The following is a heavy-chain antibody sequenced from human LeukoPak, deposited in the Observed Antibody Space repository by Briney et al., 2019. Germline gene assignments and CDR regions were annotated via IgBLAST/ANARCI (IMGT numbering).Heavy chain of an antibody. D-gene: IGHD6-6*01. V-gene: IGHV4-61*05. CDR3: ARSIESRPLFDY. J-gene: IGHJ4*02. Sequence: SETLSLTCTVSGGSISSSSYYWGWIRQPPGKGLEWIGHIYYSGSTNYNPSLKSRVTISLDTSKNQFSLRLSSVTAADTAVYYCARSIESRPLFDYWGQGTLVTVSS. CDR1: GGSISSSSYY. CDR2: IYYSGST.